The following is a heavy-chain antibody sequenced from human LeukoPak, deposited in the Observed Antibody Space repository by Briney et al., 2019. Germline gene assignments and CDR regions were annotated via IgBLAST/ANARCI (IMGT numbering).Heavy chain of an antibody. D-gene: IGHD6-13*01. J-gene: IGHJ6*03. Sequence: GGSLRLSCAASGFTFSSYWMSWVRQAPGKGLEWVANIKQDGSEKYYVDSVKGRFTISRDNAKNSLYLQMNSLRAEDTAVYYCARDPYSSLVLPYYYYYYMDVWGKGTTVTVSS. CDR1: GFTFSSYW. CDR3: ARDPYSSLVLPYYYYYYMDV. CDR2: IKQDGSEK. V-gene: IGHV3-7*01.